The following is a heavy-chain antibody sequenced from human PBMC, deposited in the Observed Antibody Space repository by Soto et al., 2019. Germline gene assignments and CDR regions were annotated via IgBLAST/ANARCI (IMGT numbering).Heavy chain of an antibody. Sequence: EVQLVESGGGLVKPGGSLRLSCAASGFTLSSYSMNWVRQAPGKGLEWVSSISTTSSYIHYADSLEGRFTISRDNAKNSLYLQMNSLRAEDTALYYCARNFHYDSSGFDYWGQGTLVTVSS. J-gene: IGHJ4*02. CDR2: ISTTSSYI. CDR3: ARNFHYDSSGFDY. D-gene: IGHD3-22*01. CDR1: GFTLSSYS. V-gene: IGHV3-21*06.